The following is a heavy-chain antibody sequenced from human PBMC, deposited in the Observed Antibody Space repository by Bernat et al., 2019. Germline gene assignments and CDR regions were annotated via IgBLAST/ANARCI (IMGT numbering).Heavy chain of an antibody. Sequence: EVQLVESGGGFVKPGGSLRLSCAASGFTFSYAWMSWVRQAPGKGLEWVARIKSKIDGGTIEYAAPVKGRLTISREDSKSTVYLQMNSLKTEDTAVYYCTTEGYCSGGSCYSFDHWGQGTLVIFSS. J-gene: IGHJ4*02. V-gene: IGHV3-15*01. D-gene: IGHD2-15*01. CDR3: TTEGYCSGGSCYSFDH. CDR1: GFTFSYAW. CDR2: IKSKIDGGTI.